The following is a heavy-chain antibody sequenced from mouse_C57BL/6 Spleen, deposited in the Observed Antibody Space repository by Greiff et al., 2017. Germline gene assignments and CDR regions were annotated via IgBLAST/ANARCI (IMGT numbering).Heavy chain of an antibody. CDR2: IDPSDSYT. CDR3: ARSLDGYYDY. V-gene: IGHV1-59*01. Sequence: QVQLQQPGAELVRPGTSVKLSCKASGYTFTSYWMHWVKQRPGQGLEWIGVIDPSDSYTNYNQKFKGKATLTVDTSSSTAYMQLSSLTAEDSAVYYCARSLDGYYDYWGQGTPLTVSS. CDR1: GYTFTSYW. J-gene: IGHJ2*01. D-gene: IGHD2-3*01.